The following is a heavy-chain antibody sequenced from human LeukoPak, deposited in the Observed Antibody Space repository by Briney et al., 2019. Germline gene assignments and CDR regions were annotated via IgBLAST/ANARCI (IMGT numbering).Heavy chain of an antibody. CDR3: ARDPTGGLDY. J-gene: IGHJ4*02. V-gene: IGHV3-66*01. D-gene: IGHD4-17*01. CDR1: GLIVSSKY. CDR2: IYSGGYT. Sequence: GGSLRLSCAASGLIVSSKYMSWVRQAPGKGLEWVSVIYSGGYTYYADSVKGRFTISRDNSKSTLYLQMNSLRAEDTAVYYCARDPTGGLDYWGQGTLVTVSS.